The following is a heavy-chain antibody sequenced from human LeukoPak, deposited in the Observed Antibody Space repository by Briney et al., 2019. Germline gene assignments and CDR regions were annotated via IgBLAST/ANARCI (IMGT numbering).Heavy chain of an antibody. CDR2: INHSGSI. Sequence: SETLSLTCAIYGGSFSGYYWSWIRQPPGKGLEWIGEINHSGSINYYPSLKSRVTISVDTSKNQFSLKLSSVTAADTAVYCCARGSIAARPAYFDYWGQGTLVTVSS. V-gene: IGHV4-34*01. CDR3: ARGSIAARPAYFDY. D-gene: IGHD6-6*01. J-gene: IGHJ4*02. CDR1: GGSFSGYY.